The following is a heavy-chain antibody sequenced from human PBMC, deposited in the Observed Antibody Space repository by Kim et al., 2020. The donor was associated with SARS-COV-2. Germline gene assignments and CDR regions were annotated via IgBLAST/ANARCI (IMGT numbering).Heavy chain of an antibody. V-gene: IGHV4-39*01. D-gene: IGHD3-10*01. CDR2: IYYSGST. J-gene: IGHJ4*02. Sequence: ETLSLACTVSVGSISSSSYYWGWIRQPPGKRLEWIGSIYYSGSTYYNPSLKRRVTISVDTSKNQFSLKLSSVTAAYTAVYYCARSFLWFGELLPPSWVSFYFAYGAPGPLVTVSS. CDR3: ARSFLWFGELLPPSWVSFYFAY. CDR1: VGSISSSSYY.